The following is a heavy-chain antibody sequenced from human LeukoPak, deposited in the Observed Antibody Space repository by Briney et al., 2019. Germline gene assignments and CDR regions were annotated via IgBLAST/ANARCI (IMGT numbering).Heavy chain of an antibody. V-gene: IGHV3-23*01. CDR2: LSGRGRHA. Sequence: PGGSLRLPCEASGFKFSNYAMSWVRQAPGKGLEWVSLLSGRGRHASYTDSVKGRFTISTDNSKNTLFLQMNSLRADDTAVYYCAKSILGTAGLLDNWGQGTLVTVSS. D-gene: IGHD5-18*01. J-gene: IGHJ4*02. CDR3: AKSILGTAGLLDN. CDR1: GFKFSNYA.